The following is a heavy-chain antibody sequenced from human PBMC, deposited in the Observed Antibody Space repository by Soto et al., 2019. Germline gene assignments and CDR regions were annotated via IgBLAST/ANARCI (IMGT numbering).Heavy chain of an antibody. CDR2: ISYDGSNK. CDR1: GFTFSSYA. V-gene: IGHV3-30-3*01. D-gene: IGHD3-16*01. CDR3: ARIEPTYDYVWGSYRPVDE. Sequence: GGSLRLSCAASGFTFSSYAMHWVRQAPGKGLEWVAVISYDGSNKYYADSVKGRFTISRDNSKNTLYLQMNSLRAEDTAVYYCARIEPTYDYVWGSYRPVDEWGQGTLVTVSS. J-gene: IGHJ4*02.